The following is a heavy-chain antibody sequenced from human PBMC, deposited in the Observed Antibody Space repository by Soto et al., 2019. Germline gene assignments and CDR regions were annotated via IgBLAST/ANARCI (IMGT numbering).Heavy chain of an antibody. CDR3: ARLRLGVAHLGF. CDR1: GYTFTSYG. D-gene: IGHD3-3*01. V-gene: IGHV1-18*01. J-gene: IGHJ6*02. CDR2: ISAYNGNT. Sequence: ASVKVSCKASGYTFTSYGISWVRQAPGQGLEWMGWISAYNGNTNYAQKLQGRVTMTTDTSTSTAYMELRSLRSDDTAVDYCARLRLGVAHLGFRGQGITGTVFS.